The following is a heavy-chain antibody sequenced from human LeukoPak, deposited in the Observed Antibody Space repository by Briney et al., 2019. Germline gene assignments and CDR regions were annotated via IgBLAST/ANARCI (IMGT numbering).Heavy chain of an antibody. CDR3: AKEGRSLQTY. CDR1: GFTVSSTH. CDR2: TYTGGNS. Sequence: GGSLRLSCAASGFTVSSTHMVWVRQAPGKGLEWVSVTYTGGNSYYAGSVKGRFIISRDNAKNSLYLQMNSLRVEDTAVYYCAKEGRSLQTYWGQGTLVTVSS. J-gene: IGHJ4*02. D-gene: IGHD5-24*01. V-gene: IGHV3-53*01.